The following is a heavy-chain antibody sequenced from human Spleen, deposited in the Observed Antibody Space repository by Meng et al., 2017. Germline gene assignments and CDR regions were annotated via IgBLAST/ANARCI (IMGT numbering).Heavy chain of an antibody. V-gene: IGHV1-69*01. Sequence: QVKLAQSGAQVKTPGYSVKVSCKASGDTFRKYGINWVRQAPGQGLEWMGGIIPRFGTTNHAQKFQGRVTIAADESTTTAYLELSSLSSEDTAVYYCARARVTDYGDYVLFDSWGQGDLVTVSS. J-gene: IGHJ4*02. CDR2: IIPRFGTT. CDR3: ARARVTDYGDYVLFDS. D-gene: IGHD4-17*01. CDR1: GDTFRKYG.